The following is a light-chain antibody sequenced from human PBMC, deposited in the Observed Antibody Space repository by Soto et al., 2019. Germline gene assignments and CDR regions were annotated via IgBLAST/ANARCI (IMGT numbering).Light chain of an antibody. Sequence: QSVLAQLASVSGSPGQSITISCTGTSSDVGTYNSVSWYQQYPGKAPKLMIHDVSNRPSGVSNRFSGSKSGNTASLTISGLQAEDEADYYCSSYTSSSSYVFGSGTKATVL. CDR3: SSYTSSSSYV. CDR2: DVS. CDR1: SSDVGTYNS. V-gene: IGLV2-14*01. J-gene: IGLJ1*01.